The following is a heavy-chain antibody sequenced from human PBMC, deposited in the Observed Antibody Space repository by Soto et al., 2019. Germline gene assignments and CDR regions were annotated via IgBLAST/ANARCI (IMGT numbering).Heavy chain of an antibody. V-gene: IGHV4-28*01. Sequence: QVQLQESGPGLVKPSDTLSLTCAVSGYSISSSNWWGWIRQPPGKGLEWIGYIYYSGSTYYNPSLKSRVTMSVDTSKSQLSLKLSSVTAVDTVVYYCARKRGGVTSPSDYWGQGTLVSISS. CDR3: ARKRGGVTSPSDY. D-gene: IGHD3-3*01. J-gene: IGHJ4*02. CDR1: GYSISSSNW. CDR2: IYYSGST.